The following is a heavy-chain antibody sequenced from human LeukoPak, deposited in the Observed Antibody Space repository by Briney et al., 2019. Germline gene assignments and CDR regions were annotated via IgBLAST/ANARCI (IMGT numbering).Heavy chain of an antibody. CDR2: INHSGST. J-gene: IGHJ4*02. CDR3: ARVFSVAGTFDY. Sequence: SETLSLTCAVYGGSFSGYYWSWIRQPPGKGLEWIGEINHSGSTNYNPSLKSRVTISVDTSKNQFSLNLSSVTAADTAVYYCARVFSVAGTFDYWGQGTLVTVSS. V-gene: IGHV4-34*01. D-gene: IGHD6-19*01. CDR1: GGSFSGYY.